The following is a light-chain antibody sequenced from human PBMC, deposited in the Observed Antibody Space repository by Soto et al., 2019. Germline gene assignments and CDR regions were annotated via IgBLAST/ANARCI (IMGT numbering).Light chain of an antibody. CDR3: HQRDTAVT. V-gene: IGKV3-11*01. Sequence: EIVLTQSPATLSLSPGERATHTCRASQSVSSYVAWYQQKPGQAPRLLIYDASNRATGIPARFSGSGSGTDFTLTISSLEPEDFAVYYCHQRDTAVTFGGGTKVEIK. CDR2: DAS. CDR1: QSVSSY. J-gene: IGKJ4*01.